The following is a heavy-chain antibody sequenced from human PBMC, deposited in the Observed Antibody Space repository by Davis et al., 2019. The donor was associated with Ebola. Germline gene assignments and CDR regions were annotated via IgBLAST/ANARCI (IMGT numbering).Heavy chain of an antibody. CDR1: GFTFSSFW. Sequence: PGGSLRLSCAASGFTFSSFWMSWVRQAPGKGLEWVANIKQDGSDKYYMDSVKGRFTISRDNSKNTLYLQMDSLRAEDTAVYYCAKPTSYTTVGYYWGQGTLVTVSS. V-gene: IGHV3-7*03. D-gene: IGHD4-23*01. J-gene: IGHJ4*02. CDR3: AKPTSYTTVGYY. CDR2: IKQDGSDK.